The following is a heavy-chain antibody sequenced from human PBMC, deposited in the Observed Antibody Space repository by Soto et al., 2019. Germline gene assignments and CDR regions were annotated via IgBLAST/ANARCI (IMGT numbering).Heavy chain of an antibody. Sequence: QVQLVESGGGVVQPGRSLRLSCAASGFNISTYGMHWVRQAPGKGLEWLAVIWYDGSNQHYAASVKGRLTISRDNSKNTLDLQMKNLRADDTAVYHCARAISSVTYYDSIGYWGRGTLVTVSS. CDR2: IWYDGSNQ. V-gene: IGHV3-33*01. CDR1: GFNISTYG. D-gene: IGHD1-26*01. CDR3: ARAISSVTYYDSIGY. J-gene: IGHJ4*02.